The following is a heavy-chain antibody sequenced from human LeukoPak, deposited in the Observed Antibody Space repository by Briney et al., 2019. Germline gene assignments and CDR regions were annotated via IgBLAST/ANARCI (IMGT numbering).Heavy chain of an antibody. D-gene: IGHD2/OR15-2a*01. J-gene: IGHJ4*02. CDR1: GFTFSDHY. V-gene: IGHV3-72*01. CDR2: IRNKANSYTT. CDR3: ARGRGYYETDFDY. Sequence: GGSLRLSCAASGFTFSDHYMDWVRQAPGKGLEWVGRIRNKANSYTTEYAASVKGRFAISRDDSKKSLYLRMNNLKSEDTAVYYCARGRGYYETDFDYWGQGTLVTVSS.